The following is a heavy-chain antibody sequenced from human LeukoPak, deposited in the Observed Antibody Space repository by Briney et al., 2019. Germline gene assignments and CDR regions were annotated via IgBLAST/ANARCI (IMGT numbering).Heavy chain of an antibody. J-gene: IGHJ6*02. CDR3: ARHRGYSSYAMDV. CDR1: GDSISSYF. Sequence: SETLSLTCTVSGDSISSYFWSWIRQPPGKGLEWIGYIYYNERSNYNPSLRSRVTISINTSKNQFSLKLNSVTAADTAVYYCARHRGYSSYAMDVWGQGTTVTVS. D-gene: IGHD5-18*01. CDR2: IYYNERS. V-gene: IGHV4-59*12.